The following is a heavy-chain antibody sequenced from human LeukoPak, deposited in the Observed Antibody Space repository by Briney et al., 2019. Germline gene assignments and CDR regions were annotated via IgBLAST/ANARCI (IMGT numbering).Heavy chain of an antibody. Sequence: GRSLRLSCTASGFTFGDYAMSWVRQAPGKGLEWVGFIRSKAYGGTTEYAASVKGRLTISRDDSKSIAYLQMNSLKTEDTAVYYCTRDRKWFGELFSDYWGQGTLVTVSS. CDR2: IRSKAYGGTT. J-gene: IGHJ4*02. CDR3: TRDRKWFGELFSDY. V-gene: IGHV3-49*04. D-gene: IGHD3-10*01. CDR1: GFTFGDYA.